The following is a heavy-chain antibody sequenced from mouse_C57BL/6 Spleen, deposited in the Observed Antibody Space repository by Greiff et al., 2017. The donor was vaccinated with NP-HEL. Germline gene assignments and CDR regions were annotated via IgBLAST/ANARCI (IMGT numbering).Heavy chain of an antibody. CDR1: GYTFTDYN. D-gene: IGHD1-1*01. CDR2: INPNNGGT. CDR3: ARRDYGSFDWYFDV. Sequence: EVHLVESGPELVKPGASVKIPCKASGYTFTDYNMDWVKQSHGKSLEWIGDINPNNGGTIYNQKFKGKATLTVDKSSSTAYMELRSLTSEDTAVYYCARRDYGSFDWYFDVWGTGTTVAVSS. V-gene: IGHV1-18*01. J-gene: IGHJ1*03.